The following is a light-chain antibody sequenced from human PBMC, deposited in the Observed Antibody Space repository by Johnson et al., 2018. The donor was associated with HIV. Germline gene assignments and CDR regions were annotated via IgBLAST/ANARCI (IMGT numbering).Light chain of an antibody. CDR2: DNN. J-gene: IGLJ1*01. CDR1: SSNIGNNY. Sequence: QSALTQPPSVSAAPGQKVTISCSGSSSNIGNNYVSWYQQLPGTAPKLLIYDNNKRPSGIPDRFSGSKSGTSATLGITGLQTGEEADYYCGTWDSSLSAGVVVTVTKVTVL. V-gene: IGLV1-51*01. CDR3: GTWDSSLSAGV.